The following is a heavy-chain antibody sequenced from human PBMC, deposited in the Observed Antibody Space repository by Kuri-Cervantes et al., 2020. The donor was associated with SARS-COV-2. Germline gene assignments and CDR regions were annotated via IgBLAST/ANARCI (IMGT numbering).Heavy chain of an antibody. CDR1: GGTFSSYA. CDR3: ARDIGARNDY. V-gene: IGHV1-69*06. J-gene: IGHJ4*02. CDR2: IIPIFGTA. Sequence: SVKVSCKASGGTFSSYAISRVRQAPGQGLEWMGGIIPIFGTANYAQKFQGRVAITADKSTSTAYMELSSLRSEDTAVYYCARDIGARNDYWGQGTLVTVSS. D-gene: IGHD1-14*01.